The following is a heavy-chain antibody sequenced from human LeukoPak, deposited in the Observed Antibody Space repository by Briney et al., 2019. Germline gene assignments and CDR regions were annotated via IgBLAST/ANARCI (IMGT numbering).Heavy chain of an antibody. D-gene: IGHD3-9*01. J-gene: IGHJ4*02. CDR1: GFTFSSYS. CDR2: ISSSSSYI. V-gene: IGHV3-21*01. Sequence: GGSLRLSCAASGFTFSSYSMNWVRQAPGKGLEWVSSISSSSSYIYYADSVKGRFTISRDNAKNSLYLQMNSLRAEDTAVYYCANGGYDILTGYFHDYWGQGTLVTVSS. CDR3: ANGGYDILTGYFHDY.